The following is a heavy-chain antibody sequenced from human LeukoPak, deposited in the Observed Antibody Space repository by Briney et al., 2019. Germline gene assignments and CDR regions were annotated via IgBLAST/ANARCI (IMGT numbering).Heavy chain of an antibody. CDR2: LSGSDGIT. CDR3: AKDSPSWFFDY. V-gene: IGHV3-23*01. J-gene: IGHJ4*02. CDR1: GFTFSSYA. D-gene: IGHD3-22*01. Sequence: GGSLRLSCAASGFTFSSYAMSWVRQAPGKGLEWVSALSGSDGITYYAESVKSRFTISRDNSKNTLYLQVNSLRVEDTAVYYCAKDSPSWFFDYWGQGTLVTVSS.